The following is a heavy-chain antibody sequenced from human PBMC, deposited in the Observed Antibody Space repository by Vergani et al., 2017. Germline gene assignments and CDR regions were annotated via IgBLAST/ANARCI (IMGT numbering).Heavy chain of an antibody. J-gene: IGHJ6*02. CDR3: ARDGSSCGSCYAYYYYGMDV. CDR1: GYTLTELS. V-gene: IGHV1-24*01. Sequence: QVQLVQSGAEVKKPGASVKVSCKVSGYTLTELSMHWVRQAPGKGLEWMGGFDPEDGETIYAQKFQGRVTITADKSTSTAYMELSSLRSEDPAVYYCARDGSSCGSCYAYYYYGMDVWGQGTTVTVSS. D-gene: IGHD2-15*01. CDR2: FDPEDGET.